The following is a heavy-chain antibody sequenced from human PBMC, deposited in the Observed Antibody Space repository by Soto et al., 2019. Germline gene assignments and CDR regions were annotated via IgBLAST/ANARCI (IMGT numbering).Heavy chain of an antibody. D-gene: IGHD1-26*01. Sequence: EVQLVESGGGLVQPGGSLRLSCAASGFTFSSYWMRWVRQDPGKGLEWVANIKQDGSEKYYVDSVKGRFTISRDNAKNSLYLQMNSLRAEDTAVYYCARVWTEWELRRNYYYYYVMDVWGQGTTVTVSS. CDR1: GFTFSSYW. V-gene: IGHV3-7*01. J-gene: IGHJ6*02. CDR3: ARVWTEWELRRNYYYYYVMDV. CDR2: IKQDGSEK.